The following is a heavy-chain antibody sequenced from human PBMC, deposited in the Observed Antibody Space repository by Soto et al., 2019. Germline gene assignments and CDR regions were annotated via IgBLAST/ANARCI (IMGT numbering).Heavy chain of an antibody. J-gene: IGHJ4*02. CDR3: ARQERGFTYYYDSSGYYYTH. D-gene: IGHD3-22*01. CDR1: GGSISSSSYY. CDR2: IYYSGST. Sequence: PSETLSLTCTVSGGSISSSSYYWGWIRQPPGKGLEWIGSIYYSGSTYYNPSLKSRVTISVDTSKNQFSLKLSSVTAADTAVYYCARQERGFTYYYDSSGYYYTHWGQGTLVTVSS. V-gene: IGHV4-39*01.